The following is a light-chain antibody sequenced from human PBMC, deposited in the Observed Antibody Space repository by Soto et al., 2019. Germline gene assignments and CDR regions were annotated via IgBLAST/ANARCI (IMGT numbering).Light chain of an antibody. CDR3: AAWDGSLNVVL. Sequence: QSVLTQPSSASGTPGQTVTISCSGTSSNIGTNTVNWYRQVPGTAPKLLIFNDNVRPSGVPGRFSGSRSGTSASLAISGLQSEDEADYYCAAWDGSLNVVLLGGGPKVTVL. V-gene: IGLV1-44*01. CDR1: SSNIGTNT. CDR2: NDN. J-gene: IGLJ2*01.